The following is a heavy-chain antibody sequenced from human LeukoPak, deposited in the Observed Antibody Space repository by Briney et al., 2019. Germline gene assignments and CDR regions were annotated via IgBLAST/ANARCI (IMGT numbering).Heavy chain of an antibody. CDR2: ISSSSSYI. J-gene: IGHJ3*02. V-gene: IGHV3-21*01. CDR1: GFTFSSYS. CDR3: AKMGPYDFWSGFADDAFDI. Sequence: PGGSLRLSCAASGFTFSSYSMNWVRQAPGKGLEWVSSISSSSSYIYYADSVKGRFTISRDNAKNTLYLQMNSLRAEDTAVYYCAKMGPYDFWSGFADDAFDIWGQGTMVTVSS. D-gene: IGHD3-3*01.